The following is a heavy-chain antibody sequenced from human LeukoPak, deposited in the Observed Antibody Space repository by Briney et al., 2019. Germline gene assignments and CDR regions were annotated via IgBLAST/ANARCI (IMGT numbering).Heavy chain of an antibody. V-gene: IGHV1-69*01. Sequence: SVKVSCKASGDTFSCYAISWVRQAPGQGLEWMGGIIPIFGTANYAQKFQGRVTITADESTSTAYMELSSLRSEDTAVYYCARDRAGTGYCSGGSCYSAGYWGQGTLVTVSS. D-gene: IGHD2-15*01. CDR2: IIPIFGTA. J-gene: IGHJ4*02. CDR1: GDTFSCYA. CDR3: ARDRAGTGYCSGGSCYSAGY.